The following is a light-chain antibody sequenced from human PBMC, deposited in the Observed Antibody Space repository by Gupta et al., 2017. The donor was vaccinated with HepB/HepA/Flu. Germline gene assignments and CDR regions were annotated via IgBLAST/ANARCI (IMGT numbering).Light chain of an antibody. J-gene: IGKJ4*01. CDR2: AAA. Sequence: DIQMTQSPSSLSASLGDRVTITCRASESVDKYVSWYRQKPGKAPNLLIYAAATLQSGVPSRFSGSRSGAEFTLTITCLQPEDFATYYCQQSYTNPTFGGGTKVEIK. CDR3: QQSYTNPT. CDR1: ESVDKY. V-gene: IGKV1-39*01.